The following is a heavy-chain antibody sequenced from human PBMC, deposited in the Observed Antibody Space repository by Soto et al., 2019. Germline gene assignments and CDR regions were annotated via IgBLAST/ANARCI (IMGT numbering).Heavy chain of an antibody. CDR2: VYYTGST. CDR1: GGSISSYY. Sequence: SETLSLTCTVSGGSISSYYWTWIRQPPGEGLEWIGYVYYTGSTNFNPSLTSRVTMSVDTSENQFSLNLRSVTTADTAVYYCARRLAAKPFYYFDYWGQGTLVTVSS. CDR3: ARRLAAKPFYYFDY. V-gene: IGHV4-59*01. D-gene: IGHD2-2*01. J-gene: IGHJ4*02.